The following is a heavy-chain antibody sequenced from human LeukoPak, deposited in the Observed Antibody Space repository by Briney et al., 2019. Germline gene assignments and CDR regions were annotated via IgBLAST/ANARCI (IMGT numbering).Heavy chain of an antibody. V-gene: IGHV1-2*02. J-gene: IGHJ6*02. CDR1: GYTFTGYY. CDR3: ARVSFPSVYCSSTSCYPLYGMDV. D-gene: IGHD2-2*01. Sequence: GASVTVSCKASGYTFTGYYMHWVRQAPGQGLEWMGWINPNSGGTNYAQKFQGRVTMTRDTSISTAYMELSRLRSDDTAVYYCARVSFPSVYCSSTSCYPLYGMDVWGQGTTVTVSS. CDR2: INPNSGGT.